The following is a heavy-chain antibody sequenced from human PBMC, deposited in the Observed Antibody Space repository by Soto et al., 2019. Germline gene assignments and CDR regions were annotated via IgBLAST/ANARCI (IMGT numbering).Heavy chain of an antibody. Sequence: ASVKVSCKASGYTFTGYYMHWVRQAPGQGLEWMGWINPNSGGTNYAQKFQGRVTMTRDTSISTAYMELSRLRSDDTAVYYCARDTGGDDHVWGSYRSYYWGQGTLVTVSS. CDR1: GYTFTGYY. CDR2: INPNSGGT. V-gene: IGHV1-2*02. CDR3: ARDTGGDDHVWGSYRSYY. D-gene: IGHD3-16*02. J-gene: IGHJ4*02.